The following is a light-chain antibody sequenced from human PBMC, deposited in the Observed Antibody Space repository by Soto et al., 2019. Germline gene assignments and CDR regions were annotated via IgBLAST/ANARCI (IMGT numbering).Light chain of an antibody. CDR2: EVT. Sequence: QSALTQPPSASGSLGQSVAISCAGTSSDIGRYNYVSWYQHHPGKAPKLIIYEVTKRPSGVPDRFSGSQSGNTASLTVSGLQAEDEADYYCSSYAGVNPAFGGGTMLTVL. CDR1: SSDIGRYNY. CDR3: SSYAGVNPA. V-gene: IGLV2-8*01. J-gene: IGLJ2*01.